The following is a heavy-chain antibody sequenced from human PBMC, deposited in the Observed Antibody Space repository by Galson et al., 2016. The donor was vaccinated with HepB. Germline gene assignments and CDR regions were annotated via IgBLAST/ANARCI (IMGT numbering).Heavy chain of an antibody. Sequence: SLRLSCAASGWMHWVRQAPGKGLVWVSRINGDGSSTSYADSVKGRFTISRDNAKSTLYLQMNSLRAEDTAVYYCARGTVDKPGIDVWGQGTTVTVSS. V-gene: IGHV3-74*01. D-gene: IGHD1-1*01. CDR1: GW. J-gene: IGHJ6*02. CDR3: ARGTVDKPGIDV. CDR2: INGDGSST.